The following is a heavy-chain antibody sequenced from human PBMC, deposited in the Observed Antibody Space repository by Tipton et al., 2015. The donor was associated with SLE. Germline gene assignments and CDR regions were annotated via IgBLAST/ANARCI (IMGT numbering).Heavy chain of an antibody. CDR2: ISSSSSYI. V-gene: IGHV3-21*03. Sequence: SLRLSCAASGFTFSSYSMNWVRQAPGKGLEWVSSISSSSSYIYYADSVKGRFTISRDNAKNSLYLQMNSLRAEDTAVYYCARAKAVAMESYYYYYMDVWGKGTTVTVSS. CDR1: GFTFSSYS. J-gene: IGHJ6*03. CDR3: ARAKAVAMESYYYYYMDV. D-gene: IGHD6-19*01.